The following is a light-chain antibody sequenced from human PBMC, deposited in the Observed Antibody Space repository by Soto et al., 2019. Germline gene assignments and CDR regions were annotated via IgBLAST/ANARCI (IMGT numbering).Light chain of an antibody. Sequence: ETRLTHTRATLCLSAEDSSTLCCRASQSVSSSYLAWYQQKPGQAPGLLIYGASSRATGIPDRFSCSGSGTDFTLTISRLEPEDFAVYYCQQYGRSPWTLGQGTKVDIK. V-gene: IGKV3-20*01. CDR2: GAS. CDR3: QQYGRSPWT. J-gene: IGKJ1*01. CDR1: QSVSSSY.